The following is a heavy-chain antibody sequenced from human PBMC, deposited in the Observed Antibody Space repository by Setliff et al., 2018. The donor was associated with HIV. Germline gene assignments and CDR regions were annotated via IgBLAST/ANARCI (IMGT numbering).Heavy chain of an antibody. V-gene: IGHV4-34*01. CDR2: INHSGST. CDR1: GGSFSGYY. Sequence: SETLSLTCAVYGGSFSGYYWSWIRQPPGKGLEWIGEINHSGSTNYNPPLQSRVTISVDTSKNQFSLKLSSVTAADTAVYYCARVPWGGRGEYYYYYMDVWGKGTTVTSP. D-gene: IGHD3-16*01. J-gene: IGHJ6*03. CDR3: ARVPWGGRGEYYYYYMDV.